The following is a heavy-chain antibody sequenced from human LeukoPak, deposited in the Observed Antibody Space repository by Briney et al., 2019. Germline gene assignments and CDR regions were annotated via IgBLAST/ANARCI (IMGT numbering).Heavy chain of an antibody. V-gene: IGHV3-23*01. Sequence: PGGSLRLSCAASGFTFSRYDMSWVRQAPGKGLEWVSGMSGSGGNTYYADSVEGRFTIPRDNSKKTLFLQISSLTAGDTAVYYCPKGDVVTAIFPLDYWGQGTLVIVSS. CDR1: GFTFSRYD. D-gene: IGHD5-12*01. J-gene: IGHJ4*02. CDR3: PKGDVVTAIFPLDY. CDR2: MSGSGGNT.